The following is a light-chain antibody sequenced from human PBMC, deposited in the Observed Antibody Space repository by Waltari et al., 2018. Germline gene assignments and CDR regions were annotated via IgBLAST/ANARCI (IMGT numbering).Light chain of an antibody. V-gene: IGLV2-14*01. CDR1: SGDVGRCNF. CDR2: EVS. J-gene: IGLJ1*01. CDR3: SSYTGSSNTLYV. Sequence: QSALTQPASVSGSPGQSTTISCTGTSGDVGRCNFFLWYPQHPGKAPKLMISEVSNRPSGVSNRFSGSKSDITASLTISGLQAEDEADYYCSSYTGSSNTLYVFGTGTKVTVL.